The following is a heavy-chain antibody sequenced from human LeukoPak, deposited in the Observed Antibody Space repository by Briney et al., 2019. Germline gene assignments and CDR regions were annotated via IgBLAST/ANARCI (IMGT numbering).Heavy chain of an antibody. CDR3: AKFRGAVAALDY. V-gene: IGHV3-23*01. D-gene: IGHD6-19*01. Sequence: SGGSLRLSCAASGFTFSSYAMSWVRQAPGKGLEWVSAISGSGGSTYYADSVKGRFTISRDNSKNTLYLQMNSQRAEDTAVYYCAKFRGAVAALDYWGQGTLVTVSS. CDR2: ISGSGGST. CDR1: GFTFSSYA. J-gene: IGHJ4*02.